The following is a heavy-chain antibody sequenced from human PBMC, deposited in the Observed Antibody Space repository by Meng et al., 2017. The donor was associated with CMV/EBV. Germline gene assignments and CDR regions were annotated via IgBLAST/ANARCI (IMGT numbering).Heavy chain of an antibody. V-gene: IGHV1-2*02. J-gene: IGHJ5*02. D-gene: IGHD3-10*01. CDR3: ARRGSYYGSGSYYNWFDP. CDR1: GYTFTGYY. CDR2: INPNSGGT. Sequence: QVQLVQSGAEVKKPGASVKVSCKASGYTFTGYYMHWVRQAPGQGLEWMGWINPNSGGTNYAQKFQGRVTMTRDTSISTAYMELSRLRSDDTAVYYCARRGSYYGSGSYYNWFDPWGQGTLVTVSS.